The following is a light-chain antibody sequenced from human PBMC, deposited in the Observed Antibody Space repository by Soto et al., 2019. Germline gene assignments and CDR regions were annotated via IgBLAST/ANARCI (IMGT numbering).Light chain of an antibody. V-gene: IGKV3-11*01. J-gene: IGKJ4*01. CDR2: DAS. Sequence: EIVLTHSPATLSLSPCERAALSSRASQSVSSYLAWYQQKPGQAPRLLIYDASNRATGIPARFSGSGSGTDFTLTISSLQSEDFAVYYCQQRSSWPLTFGGGTKVDIK. CDR1: QSVSSY. CDR3: QQRSSWPLT.